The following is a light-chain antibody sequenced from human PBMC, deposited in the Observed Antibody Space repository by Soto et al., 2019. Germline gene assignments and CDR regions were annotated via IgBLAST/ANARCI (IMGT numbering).Light chain of an antibody. J-gene: IGKJ5*01. CDR1: QSVSNSY. CDR3: QQYGTTRIT. CDR2: GAS. V-gene: IGKV3-20*01. Sequence: TQSPGTLSFSPGGKATLSCRASQSVSNSYLAWYQQKPGQAPRLLMYGASNRATGIPDRFSGSGSETDFTLTISRLEPEDFAVYYCQQYGTTRITFGQGTRLEIK.